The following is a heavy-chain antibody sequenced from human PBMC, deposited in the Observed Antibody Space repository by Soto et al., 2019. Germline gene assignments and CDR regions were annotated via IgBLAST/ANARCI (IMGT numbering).Heavy chain of an antibody. CDR1: GGSYSGYY. CDR3: ARGVLEWLPYYFDY. D-gene: IGHD3-3*01. Sequence: SGTLSLTCAVYGGSYSGYYWRWIRQPPGKGLEWIGYVHYIGSTNYNPSLKSRVTISINTSKNQFSLKLTSVTAADTAVYYCARGVLEWLPYYFDYWGQGTLVTVSS. CDR2: VHYIGST. V-gene: IGHV4-59*01. J-gene: IGHJ4*02.